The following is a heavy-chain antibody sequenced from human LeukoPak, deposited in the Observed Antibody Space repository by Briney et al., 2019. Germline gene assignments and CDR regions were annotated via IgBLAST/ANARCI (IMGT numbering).Heavy chain of an antibody. CDR3: ARGIYCSSTSCPDY. D-gene: IGHD2-2*01. Sequence: SETLSLTCTVSGGSISSSSYYWGWIRQPPGKGLEWIGSIYYSGSTYYNPSLKSRVTISVDTSKNQFSLKLSSVTAADTAVYYCARGIYCSSTSCPDYWAREPWSPSPQ. CDR1: GGSISSSSYY. J-gene: IGHJ4*02. CDR2: IYYSGST. V-gene: IGHV4-39*01.